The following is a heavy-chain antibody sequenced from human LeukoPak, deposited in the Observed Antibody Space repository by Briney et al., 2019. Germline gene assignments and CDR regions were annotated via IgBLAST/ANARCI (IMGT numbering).Heavy chain of an antibody. CDR3: ARGVTIFGVVISHDAFDI. CDR1: GGSISSGGYY. CDR2: IYHSGST. D-gene: IGHD3-3*01. V-gene: IGHV4-30-2*01. Sequence: PSETLSLTCTVSGGSISSGGYYWSWIRQPPGKGLEWIGYIYHSGSTYYNPSLKSRVTISVDRSKNQFSLKLSSVTAADTAVYYCARGVTIFGVVISHDAFDIWGQGTMVTVSS. J-gene: IGHJ3*02.